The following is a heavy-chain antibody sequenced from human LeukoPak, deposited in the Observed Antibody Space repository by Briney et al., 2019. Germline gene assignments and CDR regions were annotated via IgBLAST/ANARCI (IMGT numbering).Heavy chain of an antibody. V-gene: IGHV1-69*05. CDR3: AREEYDSSGPDRYYFDY. D-gene: IGHD3-22*01. J-gene: IGHJ4*02. CDR1: GGTFSSYA. CDR2: IIPIFGTA. Sequence: SVKVSCKASGGTFSSYAISWVRQAPGQGLEWMGGIIPIFGTANYAQKFQGRVTITTDESTSTAYMELSSLRSEDTAVYYCAREEYDSSGPDRYYFDYWGQGTLVTVSS.